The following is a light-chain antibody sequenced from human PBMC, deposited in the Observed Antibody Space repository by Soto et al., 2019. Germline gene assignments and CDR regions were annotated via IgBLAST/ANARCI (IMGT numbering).Light chain of an antibody. CDR3: QQYHNWPLT. CDR1: QSVGSN. V-gene: IGKV3D-15*01. Sequence: EIVMTQSPVTLSVSPGERATLSCRASQSVGSNLAWYQQKPGQAPRLLIYGASTRAAGIPARFSGSGSGTEFTLTISSLQSEDFAVYYCQQYHNWPLTFGGGTKVEIK. J-gene: IGKJ4*01. CDR2: GAS.